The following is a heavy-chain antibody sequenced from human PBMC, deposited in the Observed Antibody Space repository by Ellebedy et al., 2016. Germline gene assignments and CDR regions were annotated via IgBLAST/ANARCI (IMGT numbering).Heavy chain of an antibody. CDR3: AREWLEPGDY. J-gene: IGHJ4*02. CDR2: INPNSGGT. V-gene: IGHV1-2*02. D-gene: IGHD1-1*01. Sequence: ASVKVSXXASGYTFTGYYMHWVRKAPGQGLEWMGWINPNSGGTNYAQKFQGRVTMTRDTSISTAYMELSRLRSDDTAVYYCAREWLEPGDYWGQGTLVTVSS. CDR1: GYTFTGYY.